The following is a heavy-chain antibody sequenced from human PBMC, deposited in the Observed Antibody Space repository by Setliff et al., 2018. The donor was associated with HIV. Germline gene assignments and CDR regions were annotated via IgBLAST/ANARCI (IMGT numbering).Heavy chain of an antibody. CDR1: GGSISSGYYY. D-gene: IGHD3-10*01. CDR3: ATYADRESNRFDP. V-gene: IGHV4-61*01. CDR2: IHYSGST. Sequence: KTSETLSLTCTVSGGSISSGYYYWSWIRQPPGKGLEWIGYIHYSGSTNYNPSLKTRVTISLDTSRNQFSLKLSSVTAADTAVYYCATYADRESNRFDPWGQGILVTVSS. J-gene: IGHJ5*02.